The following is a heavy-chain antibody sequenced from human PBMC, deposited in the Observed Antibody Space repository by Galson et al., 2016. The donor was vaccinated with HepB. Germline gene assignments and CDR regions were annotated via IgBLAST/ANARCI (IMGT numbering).Heavy chain of an antibody. CDR3: ARHFGDYGTIDY. Sequence: QSGAEVKKPGESLKISCQGSGYSFANYWIGWVRQMPGKGLEWMGIIYPGDSDSKYSPSFQGQVTLSTDRSINTAYLQWRSLKTSDTAMYFCARHFGDYGTIDYWGQGTLVTVSS. J-gene: IGHJ4*02. CDR1: GYSFANYW. V-gene: IGHV5-51*01. CDR2: IYPGDSDS. D-gene: IGHD4-17*01.